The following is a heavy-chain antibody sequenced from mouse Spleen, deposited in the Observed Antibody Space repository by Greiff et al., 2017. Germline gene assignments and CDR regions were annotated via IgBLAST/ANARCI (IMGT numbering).Heavy chain of an antibody. CDR3: TTPYYGSSYYWYFDV. CDR1: GFNIKDYY. J-gene: IGHJ1*03. Sequence: EVQLQQSGAELVRPGASVKLSCTASGFNIKDYYMHWVKQRPEQGLEWIGRIDPEDGDTEYAPKFQGKATMTADTSSNTAYLQLSSLTSEDTAVYYCTTPYYGSSYYWYFDVWGTGTTVTVSS. CDR2: IDPEDGDT. V-gene: IGHV14-1*01. D-gene: IGHD1-1*01.